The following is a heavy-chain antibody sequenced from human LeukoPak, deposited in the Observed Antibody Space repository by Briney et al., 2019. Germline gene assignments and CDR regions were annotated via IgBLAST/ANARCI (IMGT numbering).Heavy chain of an antibody. CDR2: IYSVGTT. CDR1: GDSIRSYY. J-gene: IGHJ2*01. V-gene: IGHV4-4*07. D-gene: IGHD6-13*01. Sequence: SETLSLTCSVSGDSIRSYYWSWIRQPAGEGLEWIGRIYSVGTTNYNPSLKSRVTMSIDTSKNQFSLRLSSVTAADTAVYYCARGAGYSRYFDLWGRGTLVTVSS. CDR3: ARGAGYSRYFDL.